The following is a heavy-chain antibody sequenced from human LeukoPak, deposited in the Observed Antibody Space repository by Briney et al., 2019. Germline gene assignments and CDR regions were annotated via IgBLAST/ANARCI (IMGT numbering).Heavy chain of an antibody. J-gene: IGHJ4*02. CDR1: GYTFTSYD. Sequence: ASVEVSCKASGYTFTSYDINWVRQATGQGLEWMGWMNPNSGNTGYAQKFQGRVTMTRNTSISTAYMELSSLRSEDTAVYYCARGVRIAAAGTAPPPGYWGQGTLVTVSS. V-gene: IGHV1-8*01. CDR3: ARGVRIAAAGTAPPPGY. D-gene: IGHD6-13*01. CDR2: MNPNSGNT.